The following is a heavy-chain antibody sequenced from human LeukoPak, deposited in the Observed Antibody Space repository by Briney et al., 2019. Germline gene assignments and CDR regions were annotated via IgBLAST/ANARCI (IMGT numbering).Heavy chain of an antibody. V-gene: IGHV3-66*01. CDR2: IYSGGST. CDR3: ASDVELLGYCSGGSCYNGMDV. D-gene: IGHD2-15*01. J-gene: IGHJ6*02. Sequence: PGGSLRLSCAASGFTFSSYGMHWVRQAPGKGLEWVSVIYSGGSTYYADSVKGRFTISRDNSKNTLYLQMNSLRAEDTAVYYCASDVELLGYCSGGSCYNGMDVWGQGTTVTVSS. CDR1: GFTFSSYG.